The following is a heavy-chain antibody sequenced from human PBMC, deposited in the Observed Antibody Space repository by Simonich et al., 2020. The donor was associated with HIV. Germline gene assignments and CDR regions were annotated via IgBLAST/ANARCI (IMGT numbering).Heavy chain of an antibody. D-gene: IGHD7-27*01. Sequence: QVQLVQSGSELKKPGASVKVSCKASGYSFTNYAMHWVRQAPGQGHDWRGRSKTNTGNPTYAQAFTGRFVFSLDTSVSTAYLRISGLKAEDTAVYYCATGAPWGIDDWGQGTLVTVSS. J-gene: IGHJ4*02. CDR2: SKTNTGNP. CDR3: ATGAPWGIDD. CDR1: GYSFTNYA. V-gene: IGHV7-4-1*02.